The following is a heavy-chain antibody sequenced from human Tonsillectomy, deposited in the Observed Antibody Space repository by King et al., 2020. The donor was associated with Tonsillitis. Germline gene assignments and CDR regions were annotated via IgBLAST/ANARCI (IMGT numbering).Heavy chain of an antibody. V-gene: IGHV4-39*01. D-gene: IGHD3-10*01. Sequence: QLQESGPGLVKPSETLSLTCTVSGGSISGSSYYWGWIRHPPGKGLEWIVNIYHTGNTYYNPSLKSRVTMSVDTSKNQFSLKLSSVTAADTAVYYCVRHIAYDFGSGSPAADYWGQGTLVTVSS. J-gene: IGHJ4*02. CDR1: GGSISGSSYY. CDR3: VRHIAYDFGSGSPAADY. CDR2: IYHTGNT.